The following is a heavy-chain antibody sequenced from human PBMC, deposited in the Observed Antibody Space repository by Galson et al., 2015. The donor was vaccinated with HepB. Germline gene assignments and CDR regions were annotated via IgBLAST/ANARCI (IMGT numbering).Heavy chain of an antibody. CDR1: GFTFSSYA. V-gene: IGHV3-48*01. J-gene: IGHJ4*02. CDR2: ISGSSSTI. CDR3: ARDYPVN. Sequence: SLRLSCAASGFTFSSYAMSWVRQAPGKGLEWVSAISGSSSTIYYADSVKGRFTISRDNAKNSLYLQMNSLRAEDTAVYYCARDYPVNWGQGTLVTVSS. D-gene: IGHD3-16*02.